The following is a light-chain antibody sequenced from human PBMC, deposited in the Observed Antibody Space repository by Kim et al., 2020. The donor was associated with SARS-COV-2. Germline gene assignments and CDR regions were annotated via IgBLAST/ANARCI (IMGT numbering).Light chain of an antibody. Sequence: SSELTQDPAVSVALGQTVRITCQGDSLRSYYVSWYQQKPGQAPVLVIYGKNNRPSGIPDRFSGSSSGNTASLTITGAQAEDEADYYCNSRDSSGNHVVFGGGTQLIVL. J-gene: IGLJ2*01. V-gene: IGLV3-19*01. CDR2: GKN. CDR3: NSRDSSGNHVV. CDR1: SLRSYY.